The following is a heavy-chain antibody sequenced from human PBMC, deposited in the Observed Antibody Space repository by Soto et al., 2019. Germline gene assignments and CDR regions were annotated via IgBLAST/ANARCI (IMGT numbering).Heavy chain of an antibody. J-gene: IGHJ4*02. D-gene: IGHD6-19*01. CDR1: GYNFTTYV. CDR3: ARGYTSGWTFDF. Sequence: QVQLVQSGAAVKQPGASASVSCKASGYNFTTYVVHWLRQATGQGPEWMGWINCGSGNTVYSQKFQGRVTFTRDTSARTAYMDLNSLTSGDTAVYYCARGYTSGWTFDFWGRGTLVTVSS. V-gene: IGHV1-3*01. CDR2: INCGSGNT.